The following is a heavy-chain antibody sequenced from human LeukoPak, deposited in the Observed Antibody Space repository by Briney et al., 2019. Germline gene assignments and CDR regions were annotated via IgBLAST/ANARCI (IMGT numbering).Heavy chain of an antibody. CDR1: GFTFSSYS. V-gene: IGHV3-21*01. Sequence: PGGSLRLSCAASGFTFSSYSMNWVRQAPGKGLEWVSSISSSSGYIYYADSVKGRFTISRDNAKNSLYLQMNSLRAEDTAVYYCARGSSGEDYFDYWGQGTLVTVSS. J-gene: IGHJ4*02. CDR2: ISSSSGYI. CDR3: ARGSSGEDYFDY. D-gene: IGHD1-26*01.